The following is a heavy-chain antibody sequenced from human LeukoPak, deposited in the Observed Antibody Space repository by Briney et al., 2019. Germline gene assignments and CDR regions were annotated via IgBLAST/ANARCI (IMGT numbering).Heavy chain of an antibody. CDR1: GFTFSTYY. CDR3: ARTRTQVSYRGLDY. CDR2: IRRDGSEE. V-gene: IGHV3-7*01. Sequence: GGSLRLFCAASGFTFSTYYMSWVRQAPGKGLEWVANIRRDGSEEYYVDSVKGRFTISRDNAKNSLYLQMSGLRAEDTAVYYCARTRTQVSYRGLDYWGQGTLVTVSS. D-gene: IGHD1-14*01. J-gene: IGHJ4*02.